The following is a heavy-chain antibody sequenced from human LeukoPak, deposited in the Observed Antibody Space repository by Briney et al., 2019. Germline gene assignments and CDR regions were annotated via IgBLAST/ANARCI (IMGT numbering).Heavy chain of an antibody. CDR2: IYPGDSDT. J-gene: IGHJ4*02. D-gene: IGHD6-13*01. CDR1: GYSFTNTF. CDR3: ARPIAAAGTDLGY. Sequence: GESLKISCKASGYSFTNTFIGWVRQMPGKGLGWMGIIYPGDSDTRYSPSFQGQVTISVDKSVTTAYLQWSRLQASDTAMYYCARPIAAAGTDLGYWGQGTLVTVSS. V-gene: IGHV5-51*01.